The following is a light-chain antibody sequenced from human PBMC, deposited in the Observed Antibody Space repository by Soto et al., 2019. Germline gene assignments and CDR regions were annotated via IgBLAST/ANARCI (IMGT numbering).Light chain of an antibody. V-gene: IGLV1-40*01. CDR2: GNS. CDR1: SSNIGAGYD. Sequence: QSVLTQPPSVSGAPGQRVTISCTGSSSNIGAGYDVHWYQQLPGTAPKLLIYGNSNRPSGVPDRFSGSKSGTSASLAITGLQAEDEADYYCQSYDSSLSGSNVVFGGGTQLTFL. CDR3: QSYDSSLSGSNVV. J-gene: IGLJ2*01.